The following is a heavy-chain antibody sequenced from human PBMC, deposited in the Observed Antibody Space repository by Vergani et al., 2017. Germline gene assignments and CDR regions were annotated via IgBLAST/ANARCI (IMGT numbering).Heavy chain of an antibody. Sequence: QVQLQESGPGLVKPSETLSLTCTVSGDSVISTDYHWGWIRQPPGKGLEWIGSMDYSGSTSYNPSLESRISLSFETPQNQFSLWLTSVTAADTAVYYCASKRGACRAAYCHSYDFWGPGTLVGVSS. V-gene: IGHV4-39*01. CDR2: MDYSGST. J-gene: IGHJ4*02. CDR1: GDSVISTDYH. D-gene: IGHD2-15*01. CDR3: ASKRGACRAAYCHSYDF.